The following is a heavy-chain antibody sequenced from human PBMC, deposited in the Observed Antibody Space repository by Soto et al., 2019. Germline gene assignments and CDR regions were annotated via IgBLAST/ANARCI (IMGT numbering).Heavy chain of an antibody. CDR2: ISDGDGDT. V-gene: IGHV3-23*01. CDR1: GFTLSDYA. J-gene: IGHJ4*02. Sequence: EVVLLQSGGDLVQPGGSLRLSCAASGFTLSDYAMTWVRQAPGKGLEWVSDISDGDGDTYYADSVRGRFVISRDNSKNTLFLEMNSLRAEDAAVYYCAKGRTYFDFWGQGSLVTVSS. CDR3: AKGRTYFDF.